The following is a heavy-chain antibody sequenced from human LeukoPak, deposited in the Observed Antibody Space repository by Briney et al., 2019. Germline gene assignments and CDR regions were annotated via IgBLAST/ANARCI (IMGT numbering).Heavy chain of an antibody. J-gene: IGHJ4*02. CDR1: GFTFSDYY. D-gene: IGHD2-8*01. CDR3: AREGSIVPHQDLDY. Sequence: GGSLRLSCAASGFTFSDYYMSWIRQAPGKGLEWVSYISSSSSYTNYADSVKGRFTISRDKAKNSLYLQMNSLRAEDTAVYYCAREGSIVPHQDLDYWGQGTLVTVSS. CDR2: ISSSSSYT. V-gene: IGHV3-11*05.